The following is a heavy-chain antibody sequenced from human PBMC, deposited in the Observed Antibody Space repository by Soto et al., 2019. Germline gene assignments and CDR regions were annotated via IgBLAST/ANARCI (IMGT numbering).Heavy chain of an antibody. CDR1: GYSVSRHIVA. CDR2: PHYRSSWSS. D-gene: IGHD3-10*01. V-gene: IGHV6-1*01. CDR3: TRVSHLGRGLNS. Sequence: PAHTISLTCDLSGYSVSRHIVAWNWIRQSPSRGLEGLGRPHYRSSWSSDYAIPLRSRMTINADTSKNQVSLHLSSVTPEDTAVYYCTRVSHLGRGLNSWGHGNLDTVS. J-gene: IGHJ5*01.